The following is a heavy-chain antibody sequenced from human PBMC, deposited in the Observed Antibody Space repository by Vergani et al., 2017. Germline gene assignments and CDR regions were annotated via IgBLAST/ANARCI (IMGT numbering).Heavy chain of an antibody. J-gene: IGHJ3*02. Sequence: QVQLVESGGGVVQPGGSLRLSCAASGFTFSSYGMHWVRQAPGKGLEWVAFIRYDGSNKYYADSVKGRFTISRDNSKNTLYLQMSSLRAEDTAVYYCAKHQGGFWRGIVGANGGGIDIWSQGTMVTVSS. CDR3: AKHQGGFWRGIVGANGGGIDI. CDR1: GFTFSSYG. D-gene: IGHD1-26*01. CDR2: IRYDGSNK. V-gene: IGHV3-30*02.